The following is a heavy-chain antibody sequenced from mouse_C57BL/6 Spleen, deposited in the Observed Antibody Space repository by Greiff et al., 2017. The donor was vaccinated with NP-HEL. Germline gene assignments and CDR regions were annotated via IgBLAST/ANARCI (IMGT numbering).Heavy chain of an antibody. J-gene: IGHJ4*01. CDR3: AREGGLGAMDY. CDR1: GFTFSDYY. D-gene: IGHD4-1*01. Sequence: DVHLVESEGGLVQPGSSMKLSCTASGFTFSDYYMAWVRQVPEKGLEWVANINYDGSSTYYLDSLKSRFIISRDNAKNILYLQMSSLKSEDTATYYCAREGGLGAMDYWGQGTSVTVSS. V-gene: IGHV5-16*01. CDR2: INYDGSST.